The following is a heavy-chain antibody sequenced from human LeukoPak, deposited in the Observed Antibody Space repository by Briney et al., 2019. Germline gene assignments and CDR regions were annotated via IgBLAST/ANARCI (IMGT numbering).Heavy chain of an antibody. CDR1: GYTFTSYY. Sequence: ASVKVSCKASGYTFTSYYMHWVRQAPGQGLEWMGWINPNSGGTNYAQKFRGRVTMTRDTSISTAYMELSRLRSDDTAVYYCARVPIAAAGTGAGMDVWGQGTTVTVSS. D-gene: IGHD6-13*01. CDR2: INPNSGGT. V-gene: IGHV1-2*02. J-gene: IGHJ6*02. CDR3: ARVPIAAAGTGAGMDV.